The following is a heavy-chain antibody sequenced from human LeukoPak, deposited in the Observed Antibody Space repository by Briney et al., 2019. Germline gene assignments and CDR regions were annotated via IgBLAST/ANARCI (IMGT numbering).Heavy chain of an antibody. V-gene: IGHV3-7*01. J-gene: IGHJ6*03. Sequence: GGSLRLSCAASGFTFSSYWMSWVRQAPGKGLEWVANIKQDGGEKYYVDSVKGRFTISRDNAKNSLYLQMNSLRAEDTAVYYCARVTPKGVTIFGVAGDMDVWGKGTTVTVSS. CDR1: GFTFSSYW. D-gene: IGHD3-3*01. CDR2: IKQDGGEK. CDR3: ARVTPKGVTIFGVAGDMDV.